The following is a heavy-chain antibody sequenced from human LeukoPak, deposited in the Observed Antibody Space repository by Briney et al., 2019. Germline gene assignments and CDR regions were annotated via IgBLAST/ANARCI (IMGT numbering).Heavy chain of an antibody. Sequence: EASVKVSCKASGYTFTSYDINWVRQATGQGLEWMGWMNPNSGNTGYAQKFQGRVTMTRNTSISTAYMELSSLRSEDTAVYYCARSSSSWYNALDIWGQGTMVIVSS. J-gene: IGHJ3*02. CDR3: ARSSSSWYNALDI. CDR2: MNPNSGNT. CDR1: GYTFTSYD. V-gene: IGHV1-8*01. D-gene: IGHD2-2*02.